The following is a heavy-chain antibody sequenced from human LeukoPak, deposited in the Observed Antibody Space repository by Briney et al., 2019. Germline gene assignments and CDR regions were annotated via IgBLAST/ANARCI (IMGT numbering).Heavy chain of an antibody. CDR3: ARQATTPVYYYYYYMDV. V-gene: IGHV4-34*01. Sequence: SETLSLTCAVYGVSFSGYYWSWIRQPPGKGLEWIGEINHSGSTNYNPSLKSRVTISVDTSKNQFSLKLSSVTAADTAVYYCARQATTPVYYYYYYMDVWGKGTTVTISS. D-gene: IGHD4-11*01. J-gene: IGHJ6*03. CDR2: INHSGST. CDR1: GVSFSGYY.